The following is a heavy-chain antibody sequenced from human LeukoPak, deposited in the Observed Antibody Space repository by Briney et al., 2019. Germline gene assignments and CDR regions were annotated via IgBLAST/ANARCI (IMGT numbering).Heavy chain of an antibody. J-gene: IGHJ4*02. Sequence: ASVKVSCKASGYTFTGYYMHWVRQAPGQGLEWMGWINPNSGGTNYAQKFQGRVTMTRDTSISTAYMELSRLRSDDTAVYYCARANDFWSGDYDYWGQGTLVTVSS. CDR2: INPNSGGT. V-gene: IGHV1-2*02. D-gene: IGHD3-3*01. CDR1: GYTFTGYY. CDR3: ARANDFWSGDYDY.